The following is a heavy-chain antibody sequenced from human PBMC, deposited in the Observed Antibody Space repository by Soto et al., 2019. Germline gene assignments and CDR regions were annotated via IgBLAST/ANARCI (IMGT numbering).Heavy chain of an antibody. CDR1: GYRFTDYY. D-gene: IGHD1-20*01. J-gene: IGHJ2*01. Sequence: QVVLVQSGAEVRKPGASVKVSCKASGYRFTDYYIHWVRQAPGQGPEWKGWVNPKRGDAVYAQKLQGLVTMTRDTATTTAYLEVNSLKSDDTAVDYCARDPGIQSRYWYFDLWGRGTLVTVSS. V-gene: IGHV1-2*04. CDR3: ARDPGIQSRYWYFDL. CDR2: VNPKRGDA.